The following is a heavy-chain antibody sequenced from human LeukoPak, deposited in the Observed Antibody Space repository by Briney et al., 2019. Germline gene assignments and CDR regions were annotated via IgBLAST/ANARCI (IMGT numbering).Heavy chain of an antibody. V-gene: IGHV3-48*03. J-gene: IGHJ3*02. CDR2: ISSSGGST. CDR1: GFTFNSYE. Sequence: PGGSLRLPCAASGFTFNSYEMNWVRQAPGKGLEWVSYISSSGGSTQYADSVKGRFTISRDNAKNSLYLQMNSLRAEDTAVYYCARDSDSSGLDAFDIWGQGTMVTVSS. CDR3: ARDSDSSGLDAFDI. D-gene: IGHD3-22*01.